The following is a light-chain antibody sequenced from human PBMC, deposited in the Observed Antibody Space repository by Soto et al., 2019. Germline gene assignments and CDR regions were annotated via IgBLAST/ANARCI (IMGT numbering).Light chain of an antibody. CDR3: HQYGRSPYT. CDR1: QSVSSGY. Sequence: EIVLTQSPGTLSLSPGERATLSCRASQSVSSGYLAWYQQKPGQAPRLLIHDAANRAIGIPDRFSGSGSGTDFTLTISRLAPEDFAVYYCHQYGRSPYTFGQGTKLEIK. CDR2: DAA. V-gene: IGKV3-20*01. J-gene: IGKJ2*01.